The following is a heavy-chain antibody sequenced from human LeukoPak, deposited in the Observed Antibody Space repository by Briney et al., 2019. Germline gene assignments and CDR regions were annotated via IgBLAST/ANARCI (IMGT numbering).Heavy chain of an antibody. Sequence: GGSLRLSCAASGFTFNNYGMHWVRQAPGKGLEWVAFIRYDGSNKYYADSVKGRFTISRDNSKNTLYLQMNSLRAEDTAVYYCEKDSSGHGDYMDVWGKGTTVTVSS. V-gene: IGHV3-30*02. CDR2: IRYDGSNK. D-gene: IGHD6-19*01. CDR1: GFTFNNYG. CDR3: EKDSSGHGDYMDV. J-gene: IGHJ6*03.